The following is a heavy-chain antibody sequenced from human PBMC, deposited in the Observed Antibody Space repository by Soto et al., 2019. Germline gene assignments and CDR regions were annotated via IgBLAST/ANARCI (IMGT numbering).Heavy chain of an antibody. CDR3: ARSLAVAGIDFDY. Sequence: GGSLRLSCAASGFTFSSYSMNWVRQAPGKGLEWVSSISSSSSYIYYADSVKGRFTISRDNAKNSLYLQMNSLRAEDTAVYYCARSLAVAGIDFDYWGQGTLVTVSS. CDR1: GFTFSSYS. D-gene: IGHD6-19*01. V-gene: IGHV3-21*01. J-gene: IGHJ4*02. CDR2: ISSSSSYI.